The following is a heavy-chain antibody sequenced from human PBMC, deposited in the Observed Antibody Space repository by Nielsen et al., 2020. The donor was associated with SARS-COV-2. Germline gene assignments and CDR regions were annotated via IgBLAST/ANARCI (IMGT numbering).Heavy chain of an antibody. CDR1: GFTFSSYA. CDR3: AREDIVVVPAAMGGFEGYYGMDV. CDR2: ISGSGGST. D-gene: IGHD2-2*01. J-gene: IGHJ6*02. V-gene: IGHV3-23*01. Sequence: GGSLRLSCAASGFTFSSYAMSWVRQAPGKGLEWVSAISGSGGSTYYADSVKGRFTISRDNAKNSLYLQMNSLRAEDTAVYYCAREDIVVVPAAMGGFEGYYGMDVWGQGTTVTVSS.